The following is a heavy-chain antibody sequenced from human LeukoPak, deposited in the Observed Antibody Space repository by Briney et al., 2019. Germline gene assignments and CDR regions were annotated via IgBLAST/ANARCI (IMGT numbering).Heavy chain of an antibody. CDR3: ARAEGKTTVTSYYFDY. D-gene: IGHD4-11*01. CDR2: IIPIHGIA. CDR1: GGTFSSYA. J-gene: IGHJ4*02. V-gene: IGHV1-69*04. Sequence: SVKLSCTASGGTFSSYAISWVRQAPGQGLEWMGRIIPIHGIANYAQKFQGRVTITADKSTSTAYMEPSSLRSEDTAVYYCARAEGKTTVTSYYFDYWGQGTLVTVSS.